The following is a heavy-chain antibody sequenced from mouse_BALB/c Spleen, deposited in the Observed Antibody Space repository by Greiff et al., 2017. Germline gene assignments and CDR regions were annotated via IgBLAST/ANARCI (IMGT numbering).Heavy chain of an antibody. CDR1: GFTFSSYY. J-gene: IGHJ4*01. D-gene: IGHD2-3*01. CDR3: ARLYDNYAMDY. V-gene: IGHV5-6-2*01. CDR2: INSNGGST. Sequence: EVKVVESGGGLVKPGGSLKLSCAASGFTFSSYYMSWVRQTPEKRLELVAAINSNGGSTYYPDTVKGRFTISRDNAKNTLYLQMSSLKSEDTALYCCARLYDNYAMDYWGQGTSVTVSS.